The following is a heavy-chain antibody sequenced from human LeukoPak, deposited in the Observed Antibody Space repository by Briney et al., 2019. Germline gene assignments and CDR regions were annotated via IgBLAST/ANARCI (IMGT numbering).Heavy chain of an antibody. Sequence: SQTLSLTCTVSGGSISSGGYYWSWIRQPPGKGLEWIGYIYHSGSTYYNPSLKSRVTISVDRSKNQFSLKLSSVTAADTAVYYCARGYRHYYFDYWGQGTLVTVSS. CDR2: IYHSGST. J-gene: IGHJ4*02. CDR3: ARGYRHYYFDY. CDR1: GGSISSGGYY. V-gene: IGHV4-30-2*01. D-gene: IGHD1-1*01.